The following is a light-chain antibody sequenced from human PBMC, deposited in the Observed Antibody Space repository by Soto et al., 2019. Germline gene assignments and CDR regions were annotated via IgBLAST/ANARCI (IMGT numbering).Light chain of an antibody. J-gene: IGLJ1*01. CDR1: SSDLGGYNY. CDR2: EVS. CDR3: SSYTSSSTYV. V-gene: IGLV2-14*01. Sequence: QSALTQPASVAGSPGQSITISCTGTSSDLGGYNYVSWYQQHPGKAPKLMIYEVSNRPSGVSNRFSGSKSGNTASLTISGLQAEDEADYYCSSYTSSSTYVFGTGTQLTVL.